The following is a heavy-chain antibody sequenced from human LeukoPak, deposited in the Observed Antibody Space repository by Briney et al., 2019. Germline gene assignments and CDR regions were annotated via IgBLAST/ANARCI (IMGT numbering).Heavy chain of an antibody. Sequence: GGSLRLSCAASGFTVSSNYMGWVRQAPGKGLEWVSVIYSGGSTYYADSVKGRFTISRDNSKNTLYLQMNSLRAEDTAVYYCAKVAVISVVDYWGQGTLVTVSS. V-gene: IGHV3-53*01. J-gene: IGHJ4*02. CDR3: AKVAVISVVDY. D-gene: IGHD3-10*01. CDR1: GFTVSSNY. CDR2: IYSGGST.